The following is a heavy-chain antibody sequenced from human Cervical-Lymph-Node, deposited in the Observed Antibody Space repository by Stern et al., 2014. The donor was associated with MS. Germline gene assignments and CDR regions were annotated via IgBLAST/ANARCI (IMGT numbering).Heavy chain of an antibody. CDR2: IYHSGNT. V-gene: IGHV4-30-2*01. J-gene: IGHJ6*02. Sequence: QLQLQESGSGLLRPSQTLSLTCAVSGGSISSGGDSWNWIRRPPGKGLEWIGDIYHSGNTFYNPSLESRVTISVDKSKNQFSLKLSSVTAADTAVFYCVRGRGSGWVFKSYGLDVWGQGTTVTVSS. CDR3: VRGRGSGWVFKSYGLDV. CDR1: GGSISSGGDS. D-gene: IGHD6-19*01.